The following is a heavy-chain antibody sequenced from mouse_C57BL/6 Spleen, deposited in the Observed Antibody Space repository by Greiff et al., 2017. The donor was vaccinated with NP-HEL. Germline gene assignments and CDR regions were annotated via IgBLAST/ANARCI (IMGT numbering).Heavy chain of an antibody. Sequence: QVQLQQPGAELVRPGSSVKLSCKASGYTFTSYWMDWVKQRPGQGLEWIGNIYPSDSETHYNQKFKDKATLTVDKSSSTAYMQLSSLTSEDSAVYYCATPYYYGSSPWFAYWGQGTLVTVSA. CDR2: IYPSDSET. CDR1: GYTFTSYW. D-gene: IGHD1-1*01. J-gene: IGHJ3*01. V-gene: IGHV1-61*01. CDR3: ATPYYYGSSPWFAY.